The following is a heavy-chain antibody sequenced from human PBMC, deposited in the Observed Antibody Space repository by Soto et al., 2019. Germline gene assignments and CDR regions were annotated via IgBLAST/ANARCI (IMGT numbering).Heavy chain of an antibody. V-gene: IGHV4-30-4*01. CDR1: GGSISNDNYY. J-gene: IGHJ6*02. D-gene: IGHD2-15*01. Sequence: SETLSLTCTVSGGSISNDNYYWSWIRQSPGKGLEWIAYIYYSGSTYYNPSLKSRLTISVDPSKNQFSLKLSSVTAADTAVYYCARGFSGGSCYSCYYYGMDVWGQGTTVTVSS. CDR3: ARGFSGGSCYSCYYYGMDV. CDR2: IYYSGST.